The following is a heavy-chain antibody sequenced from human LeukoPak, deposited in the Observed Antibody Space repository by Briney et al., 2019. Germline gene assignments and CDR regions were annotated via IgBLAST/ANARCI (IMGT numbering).Heavy chain of an antibody. CDR1: GFTVSCNH. V-gene: IGHV3-53*01. Sequence: GGSLRLSCAASGFTVSCNHRSWVPQAPGKGLEWDSAIHSGSSTYYAASVKGRFTISRDNSKNTLSLQMNSLRAEDTAVYYCARVYKWLVLTFYYYYMDVWGKGTTVTVSS. CDR3: ARVYKWLVLTFYYYYMDV. D-gene: IGHD6-19*01. J-gene: IGHJ6*03. CDR2: IHSGSST.